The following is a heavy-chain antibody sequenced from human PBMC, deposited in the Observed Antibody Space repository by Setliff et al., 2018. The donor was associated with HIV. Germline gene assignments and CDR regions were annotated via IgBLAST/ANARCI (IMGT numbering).Heavy chain of an antibody. Sequence: LSLTCAVSGYSIRSGYYWGWIRQPPGKGLEWIGSIYHSGSTYYNPSLKSRVTISVDTSKNQFSLKLSSVTAADTAVYYCARGRSRWAYYNYYYMDVWGKGTTVTAP. CDR2: IYHSGST. V-gene: IGHV4-38-2*01. CDR1: GYSIRSGYY. D-gene: IGHD6-13*01. CDR3: ARGRSRWAYYNYYYMDV. J-gene: IGHJ6*03.